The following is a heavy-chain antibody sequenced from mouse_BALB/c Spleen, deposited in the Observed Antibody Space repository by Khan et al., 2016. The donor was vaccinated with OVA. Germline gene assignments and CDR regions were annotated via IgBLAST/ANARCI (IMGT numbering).Heavy chain of an antibody. CDR1: GYTFINYW. CDR3: ARRGLRWDFDY. J-gene: IGHJ2*01. Sequence: VQLQQSGAELAKPGASVKMSCKASGYTFINYWILWVKQRPGQGLEWIGYINPSTGYTEYHQNFKDKATLTEDKSSITAYMQLSSLTSEDSAVYYCARRGLRWDFDYWGQGTTLTVSS. V-gene: IGHV1-7*01. CDR2: INPSTGYT. D-gene: IGHD1-1*01.